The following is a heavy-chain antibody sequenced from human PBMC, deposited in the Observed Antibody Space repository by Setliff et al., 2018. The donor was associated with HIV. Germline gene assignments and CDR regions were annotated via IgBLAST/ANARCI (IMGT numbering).Heavy chain of an antibody. Sequence: SETLSLTCTVSGGSMSRFYWTWILQPPGKGLEWIGVVYSTGSINYSPSFRGRLTISLDTSENQFSLHLTSVTAADTAVYYCARAEGDAYNSLPYFDSWGTGALVTVSS. V-gene: IGHV4-59*01. D-gene: IGHD1-1*01. CDR2: VYSTGSI. CDR1: GGSMSRFY. CDR3: ARAEGDAYNSLPYFDS. J-gene: IGHJ4*02.